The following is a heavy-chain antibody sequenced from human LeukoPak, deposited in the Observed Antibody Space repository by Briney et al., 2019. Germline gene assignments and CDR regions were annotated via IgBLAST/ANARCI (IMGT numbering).Heavy chain of an antibody. CDR3: ARQRLATGYVHSPFDY. J-gene: IGHJ4*02. V-gene: IGHV5-51*01. CDR2: IYPRDSDT. CDR1: GYSFTSYW. D-gene: IGHD5-24*01. Sequence: GESLKISCKGSGYSFTSYWIGWVRQMPGKGLEWMGIIYPRDSDTRYSPSFQGQVTISADKSISTAYLQWSSLKASDTAMYYCARQRLATGYVHSPFDYWGQGTLVTVSS.